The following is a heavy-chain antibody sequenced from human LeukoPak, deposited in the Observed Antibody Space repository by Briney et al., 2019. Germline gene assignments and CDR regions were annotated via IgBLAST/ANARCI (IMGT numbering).Heavy chain of an antibody. Sequence: GGSLRLSCAASGFTFSSYSMNWVRQAPGKGLEWVSYISSSSSTIYYADSVKGRFTISRDNAKNSLYLQKNSLRAEDTAVYYCARDEGYDFWSGYNYYFDYWGQGTLVTVSS. D-gene: IGHD3-3*01. CDR1: GFTFSSYS. CDR3: ARDEGYDFWSGYNYYFDY. V-gene: IGHV3-48*01. J-gene: IGHJ4*02. CDR2: ISSSSSTI.